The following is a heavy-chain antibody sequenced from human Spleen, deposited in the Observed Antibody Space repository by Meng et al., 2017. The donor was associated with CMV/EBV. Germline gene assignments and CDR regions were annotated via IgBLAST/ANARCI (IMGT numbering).Heavy chain of an antibody. CDR2: IYSGGST. D-gene: IGHD4-11*01. CDR1: GGSISSSSYY. CDR3: TREVMTTVNGWFDP. Sequence: GGSLRLSCTVSGGSISSSSYYWGWIRQPPGKGLEWVSVIYSGGSTYYADSVKGRFTISRDNSKNTLYLQMYSLRAEDTAVYYCTREVMTTVNGWFDPWGQGTLVTVSS. J-gene: IGHJ5*02. V-gene: IGHV3-53*05.